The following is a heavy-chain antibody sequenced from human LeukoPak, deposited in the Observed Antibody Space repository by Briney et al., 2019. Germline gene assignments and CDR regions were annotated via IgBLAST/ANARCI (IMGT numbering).Heavy chain of an antibody. CDR3: ARDFGRGGYYYDSSGCRN. Sequence: GGSLRLSCAASEFTFSSYAMHWVRQAPGKGLEWVAVISYDGSNKYYADSVKGRFTISRDNSKNTLYLQMNSLRAEDTAVYYCARDFGRGGYYYDSSGCRNWGQGTLVTVSS. D-gene: IGHD3-22*01. CDR2: ISYDGSNK. J-gene: IGHJ4*02. CDR1: EFTFSSYA. V-gene: IGHV3-30*04.